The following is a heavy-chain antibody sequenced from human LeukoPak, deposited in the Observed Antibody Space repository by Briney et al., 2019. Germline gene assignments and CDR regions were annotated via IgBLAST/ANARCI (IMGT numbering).Heavy chain of an antibody. CDR1: GFTFSTFA. CDR2: IFPSGGEI. V-gene: IGHV3-23*01. D-gene: IGHD2-8*02. Sequence: AGGSLRLSCAAPGFTFSTFAMIWVRQPPGKGLEWVSSIFPSGGEIHYADSVRGRFTISRDSSKSTLSLQMNSLRAEDTAIYYCATYRQVLLPFESWGQGTLVTVSS. CDR3: ATYRQVLLPFES. J-gene: IGHJ4*02.